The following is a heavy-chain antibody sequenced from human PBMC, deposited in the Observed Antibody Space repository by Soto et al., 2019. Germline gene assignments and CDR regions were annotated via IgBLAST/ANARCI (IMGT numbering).Heavy chain of an antibody. CDR2: INHSGST. CDR1: GGSFSGYY. V-gene: IGHV4-34*01. D-gene: IGHD4-4*01. CDR3: ARIRLQSCKAGVDP. J-gene: IGHJ5*02. Sequence: PSETLSLTCAVYGGSFSGYYWSLIRQPPGKGLEWIGEINHSGSTNYNPSLKSRVTISVDTSKNQFSLKLSSVTAADTAVYYCARIRLQSCKAGVDPWGQGTLVTVSS.